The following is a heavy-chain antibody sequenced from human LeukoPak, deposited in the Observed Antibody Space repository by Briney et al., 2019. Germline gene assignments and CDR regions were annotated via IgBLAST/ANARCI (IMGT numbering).Heavy chain of an antibody. Sequence: GGSLTLSCAASGFTVSSYCMSWVRQAPGQGLEWVANIKQDGSEKYYVDSVKGRFTISRDNAKNSLYLQMNSLRAEDTAVYYGARTGGHCFDYWGQGTLVTVSS. CDR3: ARTGGHCFDY. J-gene: IGHJ4*02. V-gene: IGHV3-7*03. CDR2: IKQDGSEK. D-gene: IGHD2-15*01. CDR1: GFTVSSYC.